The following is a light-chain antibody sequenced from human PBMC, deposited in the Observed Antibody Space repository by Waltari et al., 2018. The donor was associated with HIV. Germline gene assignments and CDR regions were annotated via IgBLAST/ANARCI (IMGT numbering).Light chain of an antibody. J-gene: IGKJ1*01. CDR3: QQYGGSPWT. CDR1: QNFNSSS. V-gene: IGKV3-20*01. Sequence: EIVLTQSPGTLSLSPGERATLSCGASQNFNSSSLAWYQQKPGQPPRLLIYGASSRAAGIPDRFSGSGSGTDFTLIISSLEPEDFAVYYCQQYGGSPWTFGQGTKVEVK. CDR2: GAS.